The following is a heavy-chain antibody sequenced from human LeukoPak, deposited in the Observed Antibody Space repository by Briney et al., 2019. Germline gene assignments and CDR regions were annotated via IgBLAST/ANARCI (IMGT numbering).Heavy chain of an antibody. CDR2: ISGGGEST. CDR3: AKRASSWYLD. V-gene: IGHV3-23*01. CDR1: GFTFRNYV. D-gene: IGHD6-13*01. J-gene: IGHJ4*02. Sequence: GGSLRLSCAASGFTFRNYVMAWVRQAPGEGLEWVSDISGGGESTYYADSVKGRFTISRDNSRNTLFLQMNSLRAEDTAVYYCAKRASSWYLDWGEGTLVTVSS.